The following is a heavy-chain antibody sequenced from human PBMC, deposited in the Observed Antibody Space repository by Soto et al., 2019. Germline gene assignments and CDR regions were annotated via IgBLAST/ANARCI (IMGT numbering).Heavy chain of an antibody. Sequence: QVQLVQSGAEVKKPGASVKVSCKASGYTFTSYGISWVRQAPGQGLEWMGWISAYNGNTNYAQKLQGRVTMTTDTPTSTAYMELRSLRSDDTAVYYCARDPDPGDRGVYYYYGMDVWGQGTTVTVSS. V-gene: IGHV1-18*01. CDR3: ARDPDPGDRGVYYYYGMDV. CDR1: GYTFTSYG. CDR2: ISAYNGNT. D-gene: IGHD7-27*01. J-gene: IGHJ6*02.